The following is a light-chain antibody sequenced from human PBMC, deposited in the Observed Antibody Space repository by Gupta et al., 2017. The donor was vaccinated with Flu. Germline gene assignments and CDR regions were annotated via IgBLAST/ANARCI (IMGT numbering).Light chain of an antibody. J-gene: IGLJ3*02. CDR2: LNSDGSH. Sequence: RGHSSYAIAWHQQQPEKGPRFLMKLNSDGSHTKGDGIPDRFSGSSSGAERYLTISSLQSEDEADYYCQTWGTGIRVFGGGTKLTVL. V-gene: IGLV4-69*01. CDR3: QTWGTGIRV. CDR1: RGHSSYA.